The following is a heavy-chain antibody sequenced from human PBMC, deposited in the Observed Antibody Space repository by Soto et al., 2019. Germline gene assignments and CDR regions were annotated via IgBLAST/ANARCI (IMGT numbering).Heavy chain of an antibody. CDR1: GGTFSSYT. D-gene: IGHD2-15*01. CDR3: ARSVVVVAATPIYYYYYYMDV. V-gene: IGHV1-69*02. J-gene: IGHJ6*03. CDR2: IIPILGIA. Sequence: ASVKVSCKASGGTFSSYTISWVRQAPGQGLEWMGRIIPILGIANYAQKFQGRVTITADKSTSTAYMELSSLRSEDTAVYYCARSVVVVAATPIYYYYYYMDVWGKGTTVTVSS.